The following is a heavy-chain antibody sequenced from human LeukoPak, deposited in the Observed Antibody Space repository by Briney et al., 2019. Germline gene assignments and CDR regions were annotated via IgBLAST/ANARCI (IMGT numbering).Heavy chain of an antibody. V-gene: IGHV4-34*01. CDR2: INHSGST. CDR3: ARFPGFDY. CDR1: GGAFSGYY. D-gene: IGHD1-14*01. Sequence: SETLSLTCAVYGGAFSGYYWSWIRQPPGKGLEWIGEINHSGSTNYNPSLKSRVTISVDTSKNQFSLKLSSVTAADTAVYYCARFPGFDYWGQGTLVTVSS. J-gene: IGHJ4*02.